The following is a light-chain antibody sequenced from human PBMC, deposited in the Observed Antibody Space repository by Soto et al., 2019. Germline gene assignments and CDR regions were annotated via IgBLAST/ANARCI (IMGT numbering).Light chain of an antibody. Sequence: QSVLTQPPSASGSPGQSVTISCTGTSSDVGGYNYVSWFQQHPGKAPKLIIHEVENRPSGVSNRFSASKSAFTASLTISGLQAEDEADYYCSSYTTSYFYVFGPGTKVTVL. CDR1: SSDVGGYNY. CDR3: SSYTTSYFYV. J-gene: IGLJ1*01. CDR2: EVE. V-gene: IGLV2-14*01.